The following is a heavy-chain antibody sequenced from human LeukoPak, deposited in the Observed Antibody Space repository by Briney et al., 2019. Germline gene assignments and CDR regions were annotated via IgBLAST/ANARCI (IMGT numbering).Heavy chain of an antibody. V-gene: IGHV4-59*01. Sequence: SGTLSLTCTVSGGSISSYYWSWIRQPPGKGLEWIGYIYYSGSTNYNPSLKSRVTISVDTSKNQFSLKLSSVTAADTAVYYCARDRDDRNAFDIWGQGTMVTVSS. CDR3: ARDRDDRNAFDI. J-gene: IGHJ3*02. D-gene: IGHD3-22*01. CDR2: IYYSGST. CDR1: GGSISSYY.